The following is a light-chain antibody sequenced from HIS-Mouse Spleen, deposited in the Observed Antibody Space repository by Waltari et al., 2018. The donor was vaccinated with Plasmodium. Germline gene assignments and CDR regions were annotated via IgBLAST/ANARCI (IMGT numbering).Light chain of an antibody. CDR1: SSDVGGYNS. Sequence: QSALTQPAPVSVSPGPSITIPCTGTSSDVGGYNSVTWYQQHPANAPKPMIYDVSNRPSGVSNRFSGSKSGNTASLTISGLQAEDEADYYCSSYTSSSTYVFGTGTKVTVL. CDR2: DVS. CDR3: SSYTSSSTYV. J-gene: IGLJ1*01. V-gene: IGLV2-14*03.